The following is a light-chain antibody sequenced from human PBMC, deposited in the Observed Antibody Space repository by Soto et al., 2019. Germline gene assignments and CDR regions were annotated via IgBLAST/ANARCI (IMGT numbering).Light chain of an antibody. V-gene: IGKV1-5*01. CDR2: DAS. CDR3: QQHNSYSRT. CDR1: QSISSW. Sequence: DIQMTQAPSTLSASVGDRVTITCRASQSISSWLAWYQQKPGKAPNLLIYDASSLESGVPSRFSGSGSGTDFTLTISNLQPDDFATYYCQQHNSYSRTFGQGTKVEIK. J-gene: IGKJ1*01.